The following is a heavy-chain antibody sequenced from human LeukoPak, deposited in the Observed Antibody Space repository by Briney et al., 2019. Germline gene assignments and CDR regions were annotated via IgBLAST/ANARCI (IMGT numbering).Heavy chain of an antibody. CDR1: GYSFTSYW. CDR3: ARRMGATPSDAFDI. CDR2: IYPADSDT. Sequence: GGSLNISCKGSGYSFTSYWSGGVRQMPGKGLGGMGIIYPADSDTRYIPTFQDQVTISPDKHISTVYPQYSSLKASDTAMYYGARRMGATPSDAFDIWGQGTMVTVSS. V-gene: IGHV5-51*01. D-gene: IGHD1-26*01. J-gene: IGHJ3*02.